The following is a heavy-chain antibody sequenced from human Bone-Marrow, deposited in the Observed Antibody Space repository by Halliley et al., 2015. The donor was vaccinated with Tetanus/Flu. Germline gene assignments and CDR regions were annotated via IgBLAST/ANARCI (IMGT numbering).Heavy chain of an antibody. J-gene: IGHJ6*02. CDR2: LDPEGDG. V-gene: IGHV4-34*01. D-gene: IGHD2-8*01. Sequence: EGFGELDPEGDGGSKPPLKSRVTMSVDTSKTQISLKLSSVTAADTAIYYCAKEGRGTKGVDVWGQGTMVTVSS. CDR3: AKEGRGTKGVDV.